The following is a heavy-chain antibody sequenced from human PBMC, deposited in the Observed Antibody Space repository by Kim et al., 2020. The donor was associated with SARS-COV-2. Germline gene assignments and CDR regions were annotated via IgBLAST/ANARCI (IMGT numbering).Heavy chain of an antibody. D-gene: IGHD1-1*01. CDR2: ISGSGANT. J-gene: IGHJ4*02. Sequence: GGSLRLSCAASGFIFSSYGMSWVRQAPGKGLEWVSVISGSGANTYYADSVKGRFTVSRDNSKNTLNLQMDSLRGEDTAVYYCAKRHTNNWNYFDDWGQGTLVIVSS. V-gene: IGHV3-23*01. CDR3: AKRHTNNWNYFDD. CDR1: GFIFSSYG.